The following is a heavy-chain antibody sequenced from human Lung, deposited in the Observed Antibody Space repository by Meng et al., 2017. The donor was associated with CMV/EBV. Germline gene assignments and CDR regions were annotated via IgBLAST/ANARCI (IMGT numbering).Heavy chain of an antibody. CDR2: ISDVGDGT. CDR1: GFTFSTYA. CDR3: AKSSLVGPRLHFDY. Sequence: GESXKISCAASGFTFSTYAMSWVRQSPGKGLEWVSTISDVGDGTYYADSVKGRFTISRDNSKNTLYLQMNSLRADDTAVYYCAKSSLVGPRLHFDYWGHGTLVTVSS. D-gene: IGHD6-6*01. J-gene: IGHJ4*01. V-gene: IGHV3-23*01.